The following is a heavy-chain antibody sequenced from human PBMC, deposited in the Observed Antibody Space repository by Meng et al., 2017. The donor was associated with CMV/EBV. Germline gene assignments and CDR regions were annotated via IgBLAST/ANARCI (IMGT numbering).Heavy chain of an antibody. CDR1: GFTFSSYW. J-gene: IGHJ4*02. CDR2: IKQDESEK. D-gene: IGHD5-12*01. Sequence: GESLRLSCAASGFTFSSYWMSWVRQAPGKGLEWVANIKQDESEKYYVDSVKGRFTISRDNAKNSLYLQMNSLRAEDTAVYYCARERTYLRGYSGYDFRYFDYWGQGTLVTVSS. CDR3: ARERTYLRGYSGYDFRYFDY. V-gene: IGHV3-7*01.